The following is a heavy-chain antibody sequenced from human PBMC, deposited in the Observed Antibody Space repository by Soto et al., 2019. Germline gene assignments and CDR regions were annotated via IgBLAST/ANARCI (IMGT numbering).Heavy chain of an antibody. CDR2: IVTYNGNT. V-gene: IGHV1-18*01. J-gene: IGHJ5*02. Sequence: QVQLVQSGAEVKKPGASVKVSCKAAGYTFTNYGISWVRQAPGQGLEWMGWIVTYNGNTQSTQKLQGRVTMTTDTSTSTAYMELRSLRSDDTAVYYCARGPHSSGWRGKWFDAWGQGTMVTVSS. CDR1: GYTFTNYG. D-gene: IGHD6-19*01. CDR3: ARGPHSSGWRGKWFDA.